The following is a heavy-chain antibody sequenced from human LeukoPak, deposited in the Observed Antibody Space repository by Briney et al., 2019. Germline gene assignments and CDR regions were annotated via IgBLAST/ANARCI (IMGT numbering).Heavy chain of an antibody. V-gene: IGHV4-39*07. CDR1: GGSISSSSYY. Sequence: SETLSLTCTVSGGSISSSSYYWGWIRQPPGKGLEWIGSIYYSGSTYYNPSLKSRVTISVDTSKNQFSLKLSSVPAADTAVYYCASRPYDFWSGYGREFDYWGQGTLVTVSS. CDR2: IYYSGST. J-gene: IGHJ4*02. CDR3: ASRPYDFWSGYGREFDY. D-gene: IGHD3-3*01.